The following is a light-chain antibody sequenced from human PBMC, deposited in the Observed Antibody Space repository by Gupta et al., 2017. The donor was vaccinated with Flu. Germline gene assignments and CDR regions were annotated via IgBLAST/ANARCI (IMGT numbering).Light chain of an antibody. J-gene: IGKJ4*01. CDR2: GAS. CDR3: QQDGSTPLT. Sequence: GTLYLSPGDRATRSCRARQSVRSSQLAWYQQKTGQAPRLLIYGASSRATGIPDRFSGSGSGTEFTLTISRLEPEDFAVYYCQQDGSTPLTFGGGTKVEIK. V-gene: IGKV3-20*01. CDR1: QSVRSSQ.